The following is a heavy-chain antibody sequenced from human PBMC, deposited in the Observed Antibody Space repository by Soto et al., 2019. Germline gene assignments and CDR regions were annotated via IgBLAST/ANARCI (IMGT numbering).Heavy chain of an antibody. Sequence: SVKISCTAPAYPLINYYMHLVRQAPGQGFEWMGRISPKSGGSNYAQKFQGRVSMTCDTSLKTAYLELSSLMSEYTAVYYCARPPGYISDWYYFELWGQGTQVTVSS. J-gene: IGHJ4*02. D-gene: IGHD3-9*01. CDR2: ISPKSGGS. CDR1: AYPLINYY. CDR3: ARPPGYISDWYYFEL. V-gene: IGHV1-2*02.